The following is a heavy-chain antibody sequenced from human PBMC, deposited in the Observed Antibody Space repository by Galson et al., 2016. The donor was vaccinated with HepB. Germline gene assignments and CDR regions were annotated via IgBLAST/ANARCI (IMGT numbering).Heavy chain of an antibody. CDR2: TYHTSNWYS. CDR3: ARGHLVVPFSFYFDY. J-gene: IGHJ4*02. V-gene: IGHV6-1*01. CDR1: GDSVSSKSAA. Sequence: CAISGDSVSSKSAAWNWIRHSPSRGLEWLGRTYHTSNWYSDYAVSVKSRININPDTSKNQFSLQLNSVTPEDTAVYYCARGHLVVPFSFYFDYWGQGSLVTVSS. D-gene: IGHD2-15*01.